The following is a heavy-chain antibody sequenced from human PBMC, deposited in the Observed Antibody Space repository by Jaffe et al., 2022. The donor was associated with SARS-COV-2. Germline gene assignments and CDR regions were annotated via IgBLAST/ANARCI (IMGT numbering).Heavy chain of an antibody. CDR3: ARSLSGWELLQNWFDP. D-gene: IGHD1-26*01. Sequence: QVQLQESGPGLVKPSQTLSLTCTVSGGSISSGGYYWSWTRQHPGKGLEWIGSIYYSGSTYYNPSLNSRVTISVDTSKNRLSLKLSSVTAADTAVYYCARSLSGWELLQNWFDPWGQGILVTVSS. CDR1: GGSISSGGYY. V-gene: IGHV4-31*03. CDR2: IYYSGST. J-gene: IGHJ5*02.